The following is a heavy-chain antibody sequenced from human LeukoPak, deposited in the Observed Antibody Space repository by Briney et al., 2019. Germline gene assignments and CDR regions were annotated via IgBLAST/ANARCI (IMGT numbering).Heavy chain of an antibody. CDR3: ARGRVGATSIFDY. Sequence: ASVKVSCKASGYTYTGYGISWVRQAPGQGLEWMGWMNPNSGNTGYAQKFQGRVTITRNTSISTAYMELSSLRSEDTAVYYCARGRVGATSIFDYWGQGTLVTVSS. CDR1: GYTYTGYG. J-gene: IGHJ4*02. D-gene: IGHD1-26*01. V-gene: IGHV1-8*03. CDR2: MNPNSGNT.